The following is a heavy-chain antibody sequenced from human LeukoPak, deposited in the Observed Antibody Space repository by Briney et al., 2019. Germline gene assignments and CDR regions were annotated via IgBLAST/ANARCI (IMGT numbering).Heavy chain of an antibody. CDR2: IKSKSAGGTR. CDR3: TTHKNHADREDHWFDP. V-gene: IGHV3-15*01. J-gene: IGHJ5*02. Sequence: GGSLRLSCAASGFTVSNAWMSWVRQAPGKGLEWVGRIKSKSAGGTRDYAAPVKGRFTISRDESKNTLFLQMNSLKTEDTAVYYCTTHKNHADREDHWFDPWGQGTLVTVSS. D-gene: IGHD2-8*01. CDR1: GFTVSNAW.